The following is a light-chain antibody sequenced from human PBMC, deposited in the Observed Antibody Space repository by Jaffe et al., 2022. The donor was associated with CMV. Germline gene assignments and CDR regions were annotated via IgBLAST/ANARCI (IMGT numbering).Light chain of an antibody. V-gene: IGKV3-11*01. CDR1: QIVSSN. J-gene: IGKJ4*01. CDR3: QQRSNWPLT. CDR2: DAS. Sequence: EIVLTQSPATLSLSPGERATLSCRASQIVSSNLVWYQQKPGQAPRLLIYDASNRATGIPARFSGSGSGTDFTLTISSLEPEDFAVYYCQQRSNWPLTFGGGTKVEIK.